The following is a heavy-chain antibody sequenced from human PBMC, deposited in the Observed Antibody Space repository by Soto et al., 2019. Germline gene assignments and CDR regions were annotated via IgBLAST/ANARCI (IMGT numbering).Heavy chain of an antibody. CDR2: ISAYNGNT. V-gene: IGHV1-18*01. CDR3: ARSTAVEPYYDPLGGDY. CDR1: GYTFTSYG. Sequence: GASLKVSCKASGYTFTSYGISWVRQAPGQGLEWMGWISAYNGNTNYAQKLQGRVTMTTDTSTSTAYMELRSLRSDDTAVYYCARSTAVEPYYDPLGGDYWGQGTLVTVSS. D-gene: IGHD3-22*01. J-gene: IGHJ4*02.